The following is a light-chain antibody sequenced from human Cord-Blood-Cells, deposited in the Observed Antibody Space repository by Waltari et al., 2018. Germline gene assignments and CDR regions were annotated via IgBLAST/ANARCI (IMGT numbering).Light chain of an antibody. V-gene: IGLV2-14*03. CDR3: SSYTSSSTYV. Sequence: QSALPHPASVSGSPGQSLTISCTGTSCDADGYNYVSWYQQHPGKDPKLMIYDVSNRPSGVSNRFSGSKSGNTASLTISGLQAEDEADYYCSSYTSSSTYVFGTGTKVTVL. CDR2: DVS. J-gene: IGLJ1*01. CDR1: SCDADGYNY.